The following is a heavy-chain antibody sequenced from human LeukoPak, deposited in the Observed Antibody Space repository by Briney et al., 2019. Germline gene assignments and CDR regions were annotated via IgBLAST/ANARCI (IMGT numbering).Heavy chain of an antibody. D-gene: IGHD3-3*01. CDR1: GFTFSSCG. Sequence: PGGSLRLSCATSGFTFSSCGMSWVRQAPGKGLEWVSAISGSGGSTYYADSVKGRFTISRDNSKNTLYLQMNSLRAEDTAVYYCAKGLAFGLYYYYGMDVWGQGTTVTVSS. CDR3: AKGLAFGLYYYYGMDV. V-gene: IGHV3-23*01. CDR2: ISGSGGST. J-gene: IGHJ6*02.